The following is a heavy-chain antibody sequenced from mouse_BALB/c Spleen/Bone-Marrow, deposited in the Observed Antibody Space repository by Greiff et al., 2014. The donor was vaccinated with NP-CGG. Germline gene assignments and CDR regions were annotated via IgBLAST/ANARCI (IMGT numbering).Heavy chain of an antibody. V-gene: IGHV5-9-1*01. CDR2: ISSGGGYT. D-gene: IGHD2-1*01. J-gene: IGHJ2*01. CDR1: GFTFSSYA. Sequence: EVKLVESGGGLVKPGGSLKLSCAASGFTFSSYAMSWVRQTPEKRLEWVATISSGGGYTYYPDSVKGRFTISRDNAKNTLYLQMSSLRSEDTAMYFCARGGNYGGNYFDYWGQGTTLTVSS. CDR3: ARGGNYGGNYFDY.